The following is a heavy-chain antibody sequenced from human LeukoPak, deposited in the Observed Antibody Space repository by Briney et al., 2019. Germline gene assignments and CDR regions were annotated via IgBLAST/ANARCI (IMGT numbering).Heavy chain of an antibody. CDR1: GGSISSGDYY. Sequence: PSGTLSLTCTVSGGSISSGDYYWSWIRQPPGKGLEWIGYIYYSGSTYYNPSLKSRVTISVDTSKNQFSLKLSSVTAADTAVYYCAREIRFGELFDYWGQGTLVTVSS. J-gene: IGHJ4*02. CDR2: IYYSGST. CDR3: AREIRFGELFDY. D-gene: IGHD3-10*01. V-gene: IGHV4-30-4*01.